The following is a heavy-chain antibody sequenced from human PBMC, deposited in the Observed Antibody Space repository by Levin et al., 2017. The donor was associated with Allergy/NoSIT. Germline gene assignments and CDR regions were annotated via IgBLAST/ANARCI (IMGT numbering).Heavy chain of an antibody. V-gene: IGHV4-34*01. Sequence: SETLSLTCAVYGGSFSGYYWSWIRQPPGKGLEWIGEINHSGSTTYNPSLKSRVTISGDTSKNQFSLKLSSVTRADTAVYFCAREPGYCSGGSCYGGWFDPWGQGTLVTVSS. CDR3: AREPGYCSGGSCYGGWFDP. J-gene: IGHJ5*02. CDR2: INHSGST. CDR1: GGSFSGYY. D-gene: IGHD2-15*01.